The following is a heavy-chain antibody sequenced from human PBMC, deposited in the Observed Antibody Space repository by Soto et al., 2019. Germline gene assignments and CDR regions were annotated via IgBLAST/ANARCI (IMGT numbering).Heavy chain of an antibody. V-gene: IGHV3-23*01. Sequence: GGSLRLSCAASGFTFSSYAMSWVRQAPGKGLEWVSAISGSGGSTYYADSVKGRFTISRDNSKNTLYLQMNSLRAEDTAVYYCAKGYGDRPYYYYYMDVWGKGTTVTVSS. D-gene: IGHD4-17*01. CDR2: ISGSGGST. CDR3: AKGYGDRPYYYYYMDV. CDR1: GFTFSSYA. J-gene: IGHJ6*03.